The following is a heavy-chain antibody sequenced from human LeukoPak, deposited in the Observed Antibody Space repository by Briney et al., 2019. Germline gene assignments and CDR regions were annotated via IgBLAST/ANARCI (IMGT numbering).Heavy chain of an antibody. J-gene: IGHJ4*02. CDR3: ARGRPYYYGSGSYQDYFDY. V-gene: IGHV4-30-4*01. CDR2: IYYSGST. D-gene: IGHD3-10*01. Sequence: SQTLSLTCTVSGGSISSGDYYWSWIRQPPGKGLEWIGYIYYSGSTYYNPSLKSRVTISVDTSKNQFSLKLSSVTAADTAVYYCARGRPYYYGSGSYQDYFDYWGQGTLVTVSS. CDR1: GGSISSGDYY.